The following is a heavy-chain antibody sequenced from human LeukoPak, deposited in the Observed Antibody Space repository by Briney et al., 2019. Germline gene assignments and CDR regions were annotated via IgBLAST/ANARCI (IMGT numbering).Heavy chain of an antibody. D-gene: IGHD3-22*01. V-gene: IGHV3-23*01. J-gene: IGHJ4*02. Sequence: GGSLRLSCAASGFTFSIYAMSWVRQAPGKGLEWVSSITSISSASFYADSVKGRFTISRDNSRDTLYLQMNSLRAGDTAIYYCVKDRPNYYGSNGHYYRQNGVYWGQGTLVAVSS. CDR1: GFTFSIYA. CDR2: ITSISSAS. CDR3: VKDRPNYYGSNGHYYRQNGVY.